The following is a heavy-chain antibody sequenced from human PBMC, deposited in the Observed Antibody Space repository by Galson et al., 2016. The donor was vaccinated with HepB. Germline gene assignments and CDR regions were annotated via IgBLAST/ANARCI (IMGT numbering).Heavy chain of an antibody. V-gene: IGHV1-18*04. CDR1: GYTFTSYA. Sequence: QSGAEVKKPGESLRLSCKASGYTFTSYAISWARQAPGQGLEWMGWINGDNGDTMYIEKFQGRVTLTTHTSTNTAYMEVRSLRSDDTAVYFCARDALYYFDGRGPSNGGPQIYYYGMDVWGQGTTVIVSS. D-gene: IGHD3-22*01. J-gene: IGHJ6*02. CDR2: INGDNGDT. CDR3: ARDALYYFDGRGPSNGGPQIYYYGMDV.